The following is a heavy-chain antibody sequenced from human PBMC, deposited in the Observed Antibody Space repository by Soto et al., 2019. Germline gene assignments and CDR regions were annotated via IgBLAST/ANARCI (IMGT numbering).Heavy chain of an antibody. D-gene: IGHD3-16*01. CDR1: GFTFSNYA. Sequence: EVQLLDSGGGLVQPGGSLRLSCAASGFTFSNYAMTWVRKGPGKGLEWVSGISGSGGRSYYADSVKGRFTISRDNSKSTLYLQMNSLRAEDTAVYYCAKAYFVWSSEQPYYFDDWGQGTLVTVSS. CDR2: ISGSGGRS. V-gene: IGHV3-23*01. J-gene: IGHJ4*02. CDR3: AKAYFVWSSEQPYYFDD.